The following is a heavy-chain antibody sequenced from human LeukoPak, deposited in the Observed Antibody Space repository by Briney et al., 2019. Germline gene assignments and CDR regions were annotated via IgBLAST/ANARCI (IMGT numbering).Heavy chain of an antibody. CDR2: IRYDGSNK. J-gene: IGHJ4*02. CDR1: GFTFSSYG. CDR3: ASSNPAGSSWRPFDN. Sequence: GSLRLSCAASGFTFSSYGMHWVRQAPGKGLEWVAFIRYDGSNKFYADSVKGRFTISRDNSKNTLYLQMNNLRGDDTAIYYCASSNPAGSSWRPFDNWGQGTLVTVSS. V-gene: IGHV3-30*02. D-gene: IGHD6-13*01.